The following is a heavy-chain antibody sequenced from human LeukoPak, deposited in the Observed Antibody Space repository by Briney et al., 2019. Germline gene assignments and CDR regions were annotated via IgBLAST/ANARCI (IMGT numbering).Heavy chain of an antibody. CDR3: ARHGQTYYYDSSGYTGFDY. V-gene: IGHV5-51*01. Sequence: GESLKISCKGSGYSFTSYWIGWVRQMPGKGLEWMGIIYPGDSDTRYSPSFQGQVTISADKSISTAYLQWSSLKASDTAMYYCARHGQTYYYDSSGYTGFDYWGQGTLVTVSS. CDR1: GYSFTSYW. D-gene: IGHD3-22*01. J-gene: IGHJ4*02. CDR2: IYPGDSDT.